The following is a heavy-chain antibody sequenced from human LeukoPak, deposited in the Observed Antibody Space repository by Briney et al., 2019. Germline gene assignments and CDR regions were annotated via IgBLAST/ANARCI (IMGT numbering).Heavy chain of an antibody. J-gene: IGHJ4*02. CDR3: TRGGVVVPAAITEEIYFDY. D-gene: IGHD2-2*01. CDR2: IRSKAYGGTT. Sequence: GGSLRLSCTASGFTFGDYAMSWVRQAPGKGLEWVGFIRSKAYGGTTEYAASVKGRFTISRDDSKSIAYLQMNSLKTEDTAVYYCTRGGVVVPAAITEEIYFDYWGQGTLVTVSS. V-gene: IGHV3-49*04. CDR1: GFTFGDYA.